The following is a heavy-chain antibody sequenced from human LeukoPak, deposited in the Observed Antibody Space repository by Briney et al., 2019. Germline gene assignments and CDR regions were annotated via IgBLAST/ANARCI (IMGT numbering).Heavy chain of an antibody. J-gene: IGHJ6*02. CDR3: ARASLRFLEWLLPRRDYYYYGMDV. D-gene: IGHD3-3*01. CDR2: INAGNGNT. CDR1: GYTFTSYA. Sequence: ASVTVSCTASGYTFTSYAMHWVRQAPGQRLEWMGWINAGNGNTKYSQKFQGRVTITRDTSASTAYMELSSLRSEDTAVYYCARASLRFLEWLLPRRDYYYYGMDVWGQGTTVTVS. V-gene: IGHV1-3*01.